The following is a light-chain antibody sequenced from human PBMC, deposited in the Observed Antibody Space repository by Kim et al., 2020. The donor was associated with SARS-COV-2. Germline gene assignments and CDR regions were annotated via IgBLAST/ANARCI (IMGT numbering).Light chain of an antibody. J-gene: IGLJ3*02. CDR3: SSYTGTVV. Sequence: GSNNYVSWYQHHPGKAPKLIMYDVSRRPSGISNRFSGSKSGNTASLTISGLQAEDEANYYCSSYTGTVVFGGGTNVTVL. CDR2: DVS. CDR1: GSNNY. V-gene: IGLV2-14*03.